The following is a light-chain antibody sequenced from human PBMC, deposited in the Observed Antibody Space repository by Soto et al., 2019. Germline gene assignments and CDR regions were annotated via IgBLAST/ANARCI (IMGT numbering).Light chain of an antibody. V-gene: IGKV1-39*01. CDR1: QDINKY. J-gene: IGKJ2*01. Sequence: DIQMNQSPSSLSAAVGDSVTITCRASQDINKYVDWYHQTPGKAPKLLVFATSTLHNGVPSRFSGSRSRTDFSLTITSLQPEDFATYYCQQSYSSPYTCGQGTKLEIK. CDR3: QQSYSSPYT. CDR2: ATS.